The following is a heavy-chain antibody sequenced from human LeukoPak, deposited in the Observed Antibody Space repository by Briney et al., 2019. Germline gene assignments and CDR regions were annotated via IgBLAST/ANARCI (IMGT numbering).Heavy chain of an antibody. D-gene: IGHD2-8*01. V-gene: IGHV4-59*08. Sequence: AETLSLTCTVSGGSISSYYWSWIRQPPGKGLEWIGYISYRGSTDYNPSLRGRVTISLDTSRNQFSLNLYSVTAADTAVYCCARSLAYAMGLFWGQGTLVTVSS. CDR3: ARSLAYAMGLF. CDR2: ISYRGST. CDR1: GGSISSYY. J-gene: IGHJ4*02.